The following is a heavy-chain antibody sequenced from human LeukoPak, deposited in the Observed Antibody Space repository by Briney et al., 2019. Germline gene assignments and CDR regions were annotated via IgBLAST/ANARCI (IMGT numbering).Heavy chain of an antibody. CDR1: GFPFSSYS. V-gene: IGHV3-21*01. CDR3: ARPYYYYYMDV. CDR2: ISSSSSYI. J-gene: IGHJ6*03. Sequence: PGGSLSLSCAASGFPFSSYSMHWVRQAPGKGLEWVSSISSSSSYIYHADSVKGRFTNSRDNAMNALYLQMNSLRAEDTAVEYWARPYYYYYMDVWGKGTTVTVSS.